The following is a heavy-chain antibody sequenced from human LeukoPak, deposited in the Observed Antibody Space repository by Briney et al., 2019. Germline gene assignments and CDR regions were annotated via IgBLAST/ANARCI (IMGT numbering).Heavy chain of an antibody. J-gene: IGHJ4*02. CDR3: ARGSEQQLTLDY. CDR1: GYTFTSYD. CDR2: INAGNGNT. V-gene: IGHV1-3*01. D-gene: IGHD6-13*01. Sequence: ASVKVSCKASGYTFTSYDINWVRQATGQGLEWMGWINAGNGNTKYSQKFQGRVTITRDTSASTAYMELSSLRSEDTAVYYCARGSEQQLTLDYWGQGTLVTVSS.